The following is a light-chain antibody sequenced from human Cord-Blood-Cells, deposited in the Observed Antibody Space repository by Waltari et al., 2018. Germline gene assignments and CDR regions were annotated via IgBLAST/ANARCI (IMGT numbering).Light chain of an antibody. Sequence: DIQMTQSPSSLSASVGDRVTITCRASQSISSYLNWYQQKPGKAPKLLIYAASILQSGVPSRFSDSGSGTDFTLTISSLQPEDFATYYCQQSYSTPLTFGPGTKVDIK. CDR1: QSISSY. CDR3: QQSYSTPLT. V-gene: IGKV1-39*01. J-gene: IGKJ3*01. CDR2: AAS.